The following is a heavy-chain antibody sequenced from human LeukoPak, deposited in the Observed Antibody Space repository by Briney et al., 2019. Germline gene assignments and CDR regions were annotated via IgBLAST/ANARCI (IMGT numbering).Heavy chain of an antibody. Sequence: GGSLRLSCAASGFTFSSYWMSWVRQAPGKGLEWVANIKQDGSEKYYVDSVKGRFTISRDNAKNSLYLQMNSLRAEDTAVYYCARVNDFWSGYHQNVLDYWGQGTLVTVSS. CDR1: GFTFSSYW. J-gene: IGHJ4*02. CDR3: ARVNDFWSGYHQNVLDY. V-gene: IGHV3-7*01. D-gene: IGHD3-3*01. CDR2: IKQDGSEK.